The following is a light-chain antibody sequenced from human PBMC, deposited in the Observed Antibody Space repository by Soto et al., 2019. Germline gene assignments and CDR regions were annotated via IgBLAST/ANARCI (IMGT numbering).Light chain of an antibody. J-gene: IGKJ5*01. CDR3: QQHGNWPPIT. V-gene: IGKV3-15*01. CDR2: DAS. Sequence: EIVMTQSPATLSMSPGESAALSCWASQSVGRKLAWYQQRPGQAPRLLIYDASTRAAGIPARFSGSGSGTDFTLTISSLQSEDFAVYYCQQHGNWPPITFGQGTRLEIK. CDR1: QSVGRK.